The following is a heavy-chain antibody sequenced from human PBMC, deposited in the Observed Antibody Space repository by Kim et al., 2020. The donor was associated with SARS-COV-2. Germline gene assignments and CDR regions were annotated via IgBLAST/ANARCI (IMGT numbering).Heavy chain of an antibody. Sequence: SETLSLTCTVSGGSISSYYWSWIRQPPGKGLEWIGYIYYSGSTNYNPSLKSRVTISVDTSKNQFSLKLSSVTAADTAVYYCARDATTYYDFWSGYSFGMDLWGQGTTVTVSS. CDR2: IYYSGST. CDR1: GGSISSYY. CDR3: ARDATTYYDFWSGYSFGMDL. V-gene: IGHV4-59*13. J-gene: IGHJ6*02. D-gene: IGHD3-3*01.